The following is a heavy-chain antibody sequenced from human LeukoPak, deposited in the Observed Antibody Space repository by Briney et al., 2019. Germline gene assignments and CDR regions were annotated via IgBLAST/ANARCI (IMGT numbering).Heavy chain of an antibody. Sequence: GRSLRLSCIASGFTFNQHSMSWVRQAPVKGLEWVASIRPDGSAVFYVDSVKGRFTFSRDNAKNSLDLQMNNLRAEDTAVYYCARFGLPYSIDLWGQGTMVTVSS. CDR3: ARFGLPYSIDL. CDR2: IRPDGSAV. V-gene: IGHV3-7*01. J-gene: IGHJ6*02. D-gene: IGHD3/OR15-3a*01. CDR1: GFTFNQHS.